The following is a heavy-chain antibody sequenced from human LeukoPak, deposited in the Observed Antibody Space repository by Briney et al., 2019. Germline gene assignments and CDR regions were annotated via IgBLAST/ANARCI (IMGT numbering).Heavy chain of an antibody. V-gene: IGHV1-8*01. CDR1: GYTFTSYD. CDR3: ARRGGLKRGGSCFDY. Sequence: ASVKVSCTASGYTFTSYDINWVRQATAQGIEWMGGMNPNSGNTGYAQKFQGRVTMTRNTSISTAYMELSSLRSEDTAVYYCARRGGLKRGGSCFDYWGQGTLVTVSS. CDR2: MNPNSGNT. J-gene: IGHJ4*02. D-gene: IGHD2-15*01.